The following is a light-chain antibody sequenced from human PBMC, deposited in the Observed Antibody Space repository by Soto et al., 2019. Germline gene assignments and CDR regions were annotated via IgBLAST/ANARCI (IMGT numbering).Light chain of an antibody. J-gene: IGLJ1*01. V-gene: IGLV2-23*01. CDR2: EGS. CDR1: SSDVGSYNL. CDR3: CSYAGSSTSPYV. Sequence: QSALTHPASVSGSPGQSITISCTGTSSDVGSYNLVSWYQQHPGKAPKLMIYEGSKRPSGVSNRFSGSKSGNTASLTISGLQAEDEADYYCCSYAGSSTSPYVFGTGTKVTVL.